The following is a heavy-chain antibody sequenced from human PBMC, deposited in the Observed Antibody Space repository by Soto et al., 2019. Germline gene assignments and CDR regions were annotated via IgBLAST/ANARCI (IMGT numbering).Heavy chain of an antibody. D-gene: IGHD2-2*01. CDR1: GGSVSSGNYY. CDR2: IYYSGST. J-gene: IGHJ4*02. Sequence: GKRRASETLSLTCTVSGGSVSSGNYYWSWIRQPPGKGLEWIGYIYYSGSTNYNPSLKSRVTISVDTSKNQFSLKLSSVTAADTAVFYCARLIHCKTTSCYFDYWGQGTPVTAPQ. CDR3: ARLIHCKTTSCYFDY. V-gene: IGHV4-61*01.